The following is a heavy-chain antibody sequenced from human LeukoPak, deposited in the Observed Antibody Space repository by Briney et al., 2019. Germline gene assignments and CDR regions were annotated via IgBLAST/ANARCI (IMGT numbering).Heavy chain of an antibody. Sequence: SETLSLTCTVSGGSISSYYWSWIRQPAGKELEWIGRIYTSGSTNYNPSLKSRVTMSVDTSKNQFSLKLSSVTAADTAVYYCARLRGIVVVPAAQLGPLYYYYYMDVWGKGTTVTVSS. D-gene: IGHD2-2*01. J-gene: IGHJ6*03. CDR3: ARLRGIVVVPAAQLGPLYYYYYMDV. CDR1: GGSISSYY. CDR2: IYTSGST. V-gene: IGHV4-4*07.